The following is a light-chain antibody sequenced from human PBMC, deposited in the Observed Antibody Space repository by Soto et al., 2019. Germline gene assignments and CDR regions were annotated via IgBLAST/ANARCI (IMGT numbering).Light chain of an antibody. CDR1: SSDVGSHNL. CDR3: CSYGGSRAV. J-gene: IGLJ7*01. CDR2: EVN. Sequence: QSALTQPASVSGSPGQSVTISCTGTSSDVGSHNLVSWHQQHPGQAPKLMIYEVNQRPLGVSTRFSASKSGNTAALTSSGLQAEDDADYYCCSYGGSRAVFGGGTQLTVL. V-gene: IGLV2-23*02.